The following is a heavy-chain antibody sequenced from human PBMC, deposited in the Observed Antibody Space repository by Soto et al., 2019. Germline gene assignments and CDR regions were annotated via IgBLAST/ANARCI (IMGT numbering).Heavy chain of an antibody. CDR2: IKQDGSEK. CDR1: GFTFSSYW. Sequence: GGSLRLSCAASGFTFSSYWMSWVRQAPGKGLEWVANIKQDGSEKYYVDSVKGRFTISRDNAKNSLHLQMNSLRAEDTAVYYCAKGELLWFGESIDYWGQGTLVTVSS. J-gene: IGHJ4*02. D-gene: IGHD3-10*01. CDR3: AKGELLWFGESIDY. V-gene: IGHV3-7*03.